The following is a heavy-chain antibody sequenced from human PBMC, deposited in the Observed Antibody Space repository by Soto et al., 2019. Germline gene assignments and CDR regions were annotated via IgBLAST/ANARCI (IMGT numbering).Heavy chain of an antibody. V-gene: IGHV2-5*02. CDR1: GFSLSTSGVG. CDR3: AHRLGMRWHPYKCFDS. D-gene: IGHD1-26*01. CDR2: IYWDDDK. J-gene: IGHJ5*01. Sequence: SRPRLVQPTGSLALTCTFSGFSLSTSGVGVGWIRQPPGKALEWLALIYWDDDKRYSPSLKSRLTITKDTSKNQVVLTMTNMDPVDTATYYCAHRLGMRWHPYKCFDSSGPATLLTVS.